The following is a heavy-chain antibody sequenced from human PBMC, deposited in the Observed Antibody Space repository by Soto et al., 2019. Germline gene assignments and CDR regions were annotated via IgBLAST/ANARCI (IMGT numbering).Heavy chain of an antibody. CDR3: ATYDSSSWWGWFDP. CDR2: FDPEDGET. J-gene: IGHJ5*02. Sequence: QVQLVQSGAEVKKPGASVKVSCKVSGYTLTELSMHWVRQAPGKGLEWMGGFDPEDGETIYAQKFQGRVTMTEDTSTDNADVELSSLRSEDTAVYYCATYDSSSWWGWFDPWGQGTLVTVSS. CDR1: GYTLTELS. V-gene: IGHV1-24*01. D-gene: IGHD6-13*01.